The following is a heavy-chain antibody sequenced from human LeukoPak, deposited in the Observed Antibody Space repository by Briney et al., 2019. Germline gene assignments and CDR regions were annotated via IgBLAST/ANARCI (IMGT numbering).Heavy chain of an antibody. CDR1: GASISSQY. CDR2: FYYSGT. V-gene: IGHV4-59*11. J-gene: IGHJ4*02. D-gene: IGHD3-10*01. Sequence: PSETLSLTCTVSGASISSQYLGWIQQPPGKGLEWIGNFYYSGTNYNPSLESRVTISVDTSNNQFSLSVSSVIAADTAVYYCTRVSYYGTQPPDWGQGTLVTVSS. CDR3: TRVSYYGTQPPD.